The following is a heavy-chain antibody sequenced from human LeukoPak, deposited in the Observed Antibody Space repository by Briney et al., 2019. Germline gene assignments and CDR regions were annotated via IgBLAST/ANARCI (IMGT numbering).Heavy chain of an antibody. Sequence: SLLLSCAASGFPFSTFGMHWGRQAPGKGLEWVAAIAYDGSVKYYPDSLKGRLTISRDNSKNTLYLQMNSLRTEDTAVYSCAKDRTVVGATSFDYWGLGTLVTVSS. J-gene: IGHJ4*02. D-gene: IGHD1-26*01. V-gene: IGHV3-30*18. CDR1: GFPFSTFG. CDR3: AKDRTVVGATSFDY. CDR2: IAYDGSVK.